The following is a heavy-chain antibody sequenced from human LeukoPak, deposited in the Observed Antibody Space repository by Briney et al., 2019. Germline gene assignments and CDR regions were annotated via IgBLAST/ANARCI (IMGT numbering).Heavy chain of an antibody. D-gene: IGHD3-10*01. Sequence: SETLSLTCTVSGGSISSYYWSWIRQPPGKGLEWIGYIYYSGSTNYNPSLKSRVTISVDTSKNQFSLKLSSVTAADTAVYYCARLRFNYYGSGSYPRGGYFDYWGQGTLVTVSS. J-gene: IGHJ4*02. V-gene: IGHV4-59*12. CDR3: ARLRFNYYGSGSYPRGGYFDY. CDR2: IYYSGST. CDR1: GGSISSYY.